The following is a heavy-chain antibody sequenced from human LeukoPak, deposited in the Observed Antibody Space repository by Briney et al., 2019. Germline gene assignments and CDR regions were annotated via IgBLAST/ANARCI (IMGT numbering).Heavy chain of an antibody. Sequence: GSLRLSCAASGFTFSSYSMNWVRQAPGKGLAWVSSISSSSSYIYYADSVKGRFTISRDNSKNTLYLQMNSLRAEDTAVYYCAREYSSSWYYFDYWGQGTLVTVSS. J-gene: IGHJ4*02. CDR2: ISSSSSYI. V-gene: IGHV3-21*01. CDR3: AREYSSSWYYFDY. D-gene: IGHD6-13*01. CDR1: GFTFSSYS.